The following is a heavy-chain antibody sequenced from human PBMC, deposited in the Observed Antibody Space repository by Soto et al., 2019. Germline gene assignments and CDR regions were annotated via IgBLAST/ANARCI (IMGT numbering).Heavy chain of an antibody. CDR2: IYYSGST. D-gene: IGHD6-19*01. V-gene: IGHV4-31*01. Sequence: QVQLQESGPGLVKPSQTLSLTCTVSGGSISNGGYYWSWIRQHPGKGLEWIGYIYYSGSTYYNPSLKSPVTIAVDTSKNQFSLKLSSVTAADTAVYYCARESAVAGPFDYWGQGTLVTVSS. J-gene: IGHJ4*02. CDR1: GGSISNGGYY. CDR3: ARESAVAGPFDY.